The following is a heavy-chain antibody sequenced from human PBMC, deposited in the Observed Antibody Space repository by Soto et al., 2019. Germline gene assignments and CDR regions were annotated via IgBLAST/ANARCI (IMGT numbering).Heavy chain of an antibody. D-gene: IGHD3-9*01. CDR3: AIGLRYFDWLLGAFAI. Sequence: SETLSLTCNVSGGSVNSGGYYWSWLRQHPGKGLEWIGYIHHTGTTNNNPSLRSRVTISIDTSKNQFSLELNSVTAADTAVYYCAIGLRYFDWLLGAFAIWSQGTMVTGSS. CDR2: IHHTGTT. CDR1: GGSVNSGGYY. J-gene: IGHJ3*02. V-gene: IGHV4-31*03.